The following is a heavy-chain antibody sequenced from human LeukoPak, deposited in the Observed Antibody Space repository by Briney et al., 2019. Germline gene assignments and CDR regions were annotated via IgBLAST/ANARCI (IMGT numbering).Heavy chain of an antibody. V-gene: IGHV3-23*01. CDR1: GFTFSIYS. CDR3: AKDPYSDFWSGYYFFDY. J-gene: IGHJ4*02. D-gene: IGHD3-3*01. CDR2: VSGSGGFT. Sequence: TGGSLRLSCAASGFTFSIYSINWVRQAPGKGLEWVSGVSGSGGFTYYADSVKGRFTISRDNSKNTLYMQMSSLRAEDTALYYCAKDPYSDFWSGYYFFDYWGQGTLATVSS.